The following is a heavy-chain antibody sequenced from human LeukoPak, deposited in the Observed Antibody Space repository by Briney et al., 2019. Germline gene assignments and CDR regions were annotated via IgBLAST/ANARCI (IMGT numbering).Heavy chain of an antibody. Sequence: GSLRLSCAASGFTVSSNYMSWGRQAPGGGVGWVSVIYSGGSTYYADSVKGRFTISRDNSKNTLYLQMNSLRAEDTAVYYCARDSGGYSSSWFDYWGQGTLVTVSS. V-gene: IGHV3-66*01. CDR3: ARDSGGYSSSWFDY. CDR2: IYSGGST. D-gene: IGHD6-13*01. J-gene: IGHJ4*02. CDR1: GFTVSSNY.